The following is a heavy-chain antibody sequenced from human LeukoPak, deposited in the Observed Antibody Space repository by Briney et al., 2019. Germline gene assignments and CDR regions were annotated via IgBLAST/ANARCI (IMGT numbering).Heavy chain of an antibody. Sequence: KPSETLSLTCTVSGGSISTYSWTWIRQPPGKGLEWIGNIYYSGSTNYNRSLKSRVTISIDTSKNQFSLKVSSVTAADTAVYYCARAHSSGWPHMFDPWGQGTLVTVPS. CDR2: IYYSGST. J-gene: IGHJ5*02. V-gene: IGHV4-59*01. CDR3: ARAHSSGWPHMFDP. D-gene: IGHD6-19*01. CDR1: GGSISTYS.